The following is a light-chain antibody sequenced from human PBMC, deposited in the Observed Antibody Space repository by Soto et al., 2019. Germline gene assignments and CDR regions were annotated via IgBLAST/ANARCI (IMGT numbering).Light chain of an antibody. CDR1: QSISRN. Sequence: DIQMTQSPSSLSVSVGDRVTITCRASQSISRNLNWYQHKPGKAPKLLIYAASSLQNGVPSRFSGGGSGTELTLSISSLQPEDFGTYYCQQSYTTASITFGQGTRLEIK. CDR2: AAS. CDR3: QQSYTTASIT. J-gene: IGKJ5*01. V-gene: IGKV1-39*01.